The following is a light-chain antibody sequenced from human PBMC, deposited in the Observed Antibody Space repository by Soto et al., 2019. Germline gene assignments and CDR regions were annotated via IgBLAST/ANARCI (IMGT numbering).Light chain of an antibody. CDR1: QGINTF. CDR3: QKYDSAPYT. Sequence: DIQMTQSPSSLSASVGDRVTITCRASQGINTFLAWYQQKAGKVPNLLIYGASNLQSGVPSRFSGSGSGTDFTLTISSLQPEGVATDYCQKYDSAPYTFGQGTKLESK. J-gene: IGKJ2*01. V-gene: IGKV1-27*01. CDR2: GAS.